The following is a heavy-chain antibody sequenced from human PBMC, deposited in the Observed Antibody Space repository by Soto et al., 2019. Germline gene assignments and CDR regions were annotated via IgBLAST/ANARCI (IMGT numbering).Heavy chain of an antibody. V-gene: IGHV3-48*02. Sequence: GGSLRLSCAASGFTFSSYSMNWVRQAPGKGLEWVSYISSSSSTIYYADSVKGRFTISRDNAKNSLYLQMNSLRDEDTAVYYCARDDIPFTVIVKNDAFDIWGQGTMVTVSS. CDR3: ARDDIPFTVIVKNDAFDI. CDR2: ISSSSSTI. D-gene: IGHD3-22*01. CDR1: GFTFSSYS. J-gene: IGHJ3*02.